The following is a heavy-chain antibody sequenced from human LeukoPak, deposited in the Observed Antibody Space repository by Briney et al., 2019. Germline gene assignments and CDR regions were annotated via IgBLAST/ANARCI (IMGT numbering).Heavy chain of an antibody. CDR1: GGSISSYY. CDR3: ARVTGYMTEDYFDY. J-gene: IGHJ4*02. V-gene: IGHV4-59*01. CDR2: IYYSGST. Sequence: SETLSLTCTVSGGSISSYYWTWIRQPPGKGLEWIGYIYYSGSTNYNPSLKSRVTISVDTSKNQFSLRLSSVTAADTAVYYCARVTGYMTEDYFDYWGQGTLITVSS. D-gene: IGHD6-13*01.